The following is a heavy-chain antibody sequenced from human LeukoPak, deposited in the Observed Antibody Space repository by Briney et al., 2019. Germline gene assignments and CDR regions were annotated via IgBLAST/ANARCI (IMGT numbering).Heavy chain of an antibody. D-gene: IGHD5-18*01. J-gene: IGHJ4*02. V-gene: IGHV3-48*03. CDR1: GFTFSSYE. CDR2: ISGSGVTM. Sequence: GGSLRLSCAASGFTFSSYEMNWVRQAPGRGLEWVSYISGSGVTMYYADPVKGRFTISRDNAKNSLYLHMNSLRAEDTAVYYCARTRHGYWGYWGQGTLVTVSS. CDR3: ARTRHGYWGY.